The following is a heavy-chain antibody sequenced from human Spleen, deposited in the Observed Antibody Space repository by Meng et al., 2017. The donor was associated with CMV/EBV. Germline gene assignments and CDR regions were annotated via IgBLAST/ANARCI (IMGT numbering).Heavy chain of an antibody. CDR2: ISSSSSYI. CDR1: GFTFSSYS. CDR3: AIYDSSGYYPDAFDI. J-gene: IGHJ3*02. D-gene: IGHD3-22*01. Sequence: GESLKISCAASGFTFSSYSMNWVRQAPGKGLEWVSSISSSSSYIYYADSVKGRFTISRDSSKNTLYLQMTSLRAEDTAVYYCAIYDSSGYYPDAFDIWGQGTMVTVSS. V-gene: IGHV3-21*04.